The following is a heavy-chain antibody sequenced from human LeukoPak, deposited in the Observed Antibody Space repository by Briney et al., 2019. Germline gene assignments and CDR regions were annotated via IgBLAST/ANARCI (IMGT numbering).Heavy chain of an antibody. J-gene: IGHJ3*02. V-gene: IGHV1-24*01. CDR3: ATITRGGYGSGSLYAFDI. Sequence: ASVKVSCTVSGYTLTELSMHWVRQAPGKGLEWMGGFDPEDGETIYAQKFQGRVTMTEDTSTDTAYMELSSLRSEDTAVYYCATITRGGYGSGSLYAFDIWGQGTMVTVSS. CDR2: FDPEDGET. D-gene: IGHD3-10*01. CDR1: GYTLTELS.